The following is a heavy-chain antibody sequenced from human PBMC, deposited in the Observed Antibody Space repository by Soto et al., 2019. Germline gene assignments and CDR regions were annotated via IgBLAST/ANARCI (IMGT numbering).Heavy chain of an antibody. CDR3: ARMASFGSLNWFDP. Sequence: QVQLVQSGAELKKPGASVRVSCKASGYTFTNNDVTWVRQATGQGLEWMGWMNPGSGDTGYAQKFQGRDTMTRDISIATAYMELSSLRSEDTAIYYCARMASFGSLNWFDPWGQGTLVTVSS. J-gene: IGHJ5*01. CDR2: MNPGSGDT. CDR1: GYTFTNND. V-gene: IGHV1-8*01. D-gene: IGHD5-18*01.